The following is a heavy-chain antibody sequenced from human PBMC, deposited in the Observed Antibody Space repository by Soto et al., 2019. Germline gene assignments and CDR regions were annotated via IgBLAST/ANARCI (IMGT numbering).Heavy chain of an antibody. CDR3: SRDRTGNSGYSYGPFDY. V-gene: IGHV3-49*03. CDR1: GFSFGVSA. Sequence: PGGSLRLSCSASGFSFGVSAMTWFRQAPGKGLEWIGVIRSRSYGGTTQYAASVRGRFSIPRDDSRTIAYLHMNSLKTEDTAVYYCSRDRTGNSGYSYGPFDYWGQGILVTVSS. D-gene: IGHD5-18*01. J-gene: IGHJ4*02. CDR2: IRSRSYGGTT.